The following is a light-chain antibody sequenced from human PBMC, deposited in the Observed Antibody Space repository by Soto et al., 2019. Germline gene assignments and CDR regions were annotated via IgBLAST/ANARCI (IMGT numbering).Light chain of an antibody. CDR3: QQYNNWPRT. CDR2: GAS. J-gene: IGKJ1*01. CDR1: QSVSRN. Sequence: EIVMTQSPATLSVSPGKRATLSCRASQSVSRNLAWYQKKPGQGPRLLIYGASTRATGIPARFSGSGSGTEFTLTISSLQSEDFADYYCQQYNNWPRTFGQGTKVEIK. V-gene: IGKV3-15*01.